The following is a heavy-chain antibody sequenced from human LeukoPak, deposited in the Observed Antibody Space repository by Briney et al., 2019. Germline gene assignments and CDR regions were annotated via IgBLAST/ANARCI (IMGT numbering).Heavy chain of an antibody. CDR3: AGVSTMIVVDAFDI. Sequence: GSLRLSCAASGFTVSSHYMSWVRPAPGKGLEWVSVIYSGGSTYYADSVKGRFTISRDNSKNTLYLQMNSLRAEDTAVYYCAGVSTMIVVDAFDIWGQGTMVTVSS. J-gene: IGHJ3*02. CDR2: IYSGGST. D-gene: IGHD3-22*01. CDR1: GFTVSSHY. V-gene: IGHV3-53*01.